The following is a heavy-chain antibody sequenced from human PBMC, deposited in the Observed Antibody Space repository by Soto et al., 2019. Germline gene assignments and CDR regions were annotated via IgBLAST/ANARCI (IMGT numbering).Heavy chain of an antibody. CDR1: GFALSYFW. CDR3: TRNQVKADY. V-gene: IGHV3-7*01. D-gene: IGHD3-22*01. J-gene: IGHJ4*02. Sequence: EVQLVESGGDLVQPGGSLRLSCVASGFALSYFWMTWVRQAPGKGLEWVAKIKGDGSEQNYVDSVRGRFTISRDNAKNSVYLQVNSLRVDDTAVYYCTRNQVKADYWGQGTLVTVSS. CDR2: IKGDGSEQ.